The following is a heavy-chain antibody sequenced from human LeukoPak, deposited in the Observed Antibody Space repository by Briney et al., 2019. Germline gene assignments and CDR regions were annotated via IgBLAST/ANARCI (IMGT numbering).Heavy chain of an antibody. CDR3: ARDPNYYGSGSYYNIPPFDP. CDR2: ISAYNGNT. V-gene: IGHV1-18*01. J-gene: IGHJ5*02. Sequence: GASVKVSXKASGYTFTSYGISWVRQAPGQGLEWMGWISAYNGNTNYAQKLQGRVTMTTDTSTSTAYMELRSLRSDDTAVYYCARDPNYYGSGSYYNIPPFDPWGQGTLVTVSS. CDR1: GYTFTSYG. D-gene: IGHD3-10*01.